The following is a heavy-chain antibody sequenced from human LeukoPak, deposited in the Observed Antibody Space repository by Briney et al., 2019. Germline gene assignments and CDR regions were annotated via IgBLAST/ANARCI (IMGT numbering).Heavy chain of an antibody. CDR2: IKQDGSEK. V-gene: IGHV3-7*04. Sequence: GGSLRLSCAASGFTFSSYWMSWVRQAPGKGLEWVANIKQDGSEKYYVDSVKGRFTISRDNAKNSLYLQMNSLRAEDTAVYYCARGVRGVPSAAYGYWGQGTLVTVSS. J-gene: IGHJ4*02. D-gene: IGHD3-10*02. CDR1: GFTFSSYW. CDR3: ARGVRGVPSAAYGY.